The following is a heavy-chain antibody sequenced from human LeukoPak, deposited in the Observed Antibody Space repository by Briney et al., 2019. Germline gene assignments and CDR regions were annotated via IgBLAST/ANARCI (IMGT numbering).Heavy chain of an antibody. CDR1: GFTFTSYA. V-gene: IGHV3-23*01. J-gene: IGHJ4*02. Sequence: PGGSLRLSCAASGFTFTSYAMNWDRQAPGKGLEWVSTISGSGSSTYYVDSVKGRFTISRDNSKNTLYLQMNSLRAEDTAEYYCAKDSNGWYQHGSNYFDYWGQGTLVTVSS. CDR2: ISGSGSST. CDR3: AKDSNGWYQHGSNYFDY. D-gene: IGHD6-19*01.